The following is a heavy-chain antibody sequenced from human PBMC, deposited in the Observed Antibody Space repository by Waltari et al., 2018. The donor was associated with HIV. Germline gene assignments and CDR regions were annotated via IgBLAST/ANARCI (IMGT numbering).Heavy chain of an antibody. CDR2: IDTSGRT. V-gene: IGHV4-4*07. CDR3: ATAYSGSYFAY. J-gene: IGHJ4*02. Sequence: QVQLQESGPGLVKPSEPLSLTCTVSGGPISSFYWSWIRQPAGKGLEGFGRIDTSGRTNYYPARKSRVTMSVDTSKNQFSLKLSSVTAADTAVYSWATAYSGSYFAYWGQGTLVTGSS. CDR1: GGPISSFY. D-gene: IGHD1-26*01.